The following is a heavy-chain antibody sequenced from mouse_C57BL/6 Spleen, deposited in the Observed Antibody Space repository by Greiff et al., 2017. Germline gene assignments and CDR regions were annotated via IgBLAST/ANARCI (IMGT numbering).Heavy chain of an antibody. CDR2: ISDGGSYT. CDR1: GFTFSSYA. V-gene: IGHV5-4*01. CDR3: ARDDGYYDSSPWFAY. D-gene: IGHD1-1*01. Sequence: EVQLVESGGGLVKPGGSLKLSCAASGFTFSSYAMSWVRQTPEKRLEWVATISDGGSYTYSPDNVKGRFTISRDNAKNNLYLQMSHLKSEDTAFYYCARDDGYYDSSPWFAYWGQGTLVTVSA. J-gene: IGHJ3*01.